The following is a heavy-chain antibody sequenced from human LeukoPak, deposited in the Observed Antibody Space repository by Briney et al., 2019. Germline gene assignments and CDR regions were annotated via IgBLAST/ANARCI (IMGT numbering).Heavy chain of an antibody. CDR2: ISSSRSTI. CDR3: ARAGWFGESAFDY. J-gene: IGHJ4*02. CDR1: GFTFSDYY. D-gene: IGHD3-10*01. V-gene: IGHV3-11*01. Sequence: GGSLRLSCATSGFTFSDYYMSWIRQAPGKGLEWVSYISSSRSTIYYADSVKGRFTISRDNAKNSLYLQMNSLRAEDTAVYYCARAGWFGESAFDYWGQGTLVTVSS.